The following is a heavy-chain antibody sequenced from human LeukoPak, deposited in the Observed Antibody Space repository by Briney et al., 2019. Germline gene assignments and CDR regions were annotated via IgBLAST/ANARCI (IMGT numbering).Heavy chain of an antibody. V-gene: IGHV1-46*01. CDR2: INPSGSYT. Sequence: ASVKVSCKASGDTFSNHPINWVRQAPGQGLEWMGIINPSGSYTSYAQKFQGRVTMTRDTSTSTVYMELSSLRSEDTAVYYCARDNSGGSTWWFDPWGQGTLVTVSS. CDR3: ARDNSGGSTWWFDP. J-gene: IGHJ5*02. CDR1: GDTFSNHP. D-gene: IGHD2-15*01.